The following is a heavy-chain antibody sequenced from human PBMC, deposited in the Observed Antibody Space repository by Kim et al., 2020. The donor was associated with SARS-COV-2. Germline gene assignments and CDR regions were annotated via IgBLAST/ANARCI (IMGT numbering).Heavy chain of an antibody. CDR3: ARLKSGSPHY. J-gene: IGHJ4*02. V-gene: IGHV1-2*02. CDR2: IHLNSGGT. D-gene: IGHD1-26*01. Sequence: ASVKVSCKASGYTFTDYYMHWVRQAPGQGLEWMGWIHLNSGGTNYVQKFQGRVTMTRDTSISTAYMELSRLRSDDTAVYYSARLKSGSPHYWGQGTLVTVSS. CDR1: GYTFTDYY.